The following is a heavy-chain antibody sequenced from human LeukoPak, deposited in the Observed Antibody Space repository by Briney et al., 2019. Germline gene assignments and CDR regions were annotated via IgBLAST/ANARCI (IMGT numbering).Heavy chain of an antibody. J-gene: IGHJ3*02. V-gene: IGHV3-53*01. Sequence: GGSLRLSCAASGFTVSSNYMSWVRQAPGKGLEWVSVIYSGGSTYYADSVKGRFTISRDNSKNTLYLQMNSLRAEDTAVYYCARAPVLDDAFDIWGQGTMVTVSS. CDR1: GFTVSSNY. D-gene: IGHD3-3*02. CDR2: IYSGGST. CDR3: ARAPVLDDAFDI.